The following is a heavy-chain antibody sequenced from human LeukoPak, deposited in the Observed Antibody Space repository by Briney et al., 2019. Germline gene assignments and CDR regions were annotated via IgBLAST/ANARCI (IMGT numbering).Heavy chain of an antibody. CDR2: MNPKSGYT. V-gene: IGHV1-8*01. Sequence: GASVTVSCKASGYTFTTYDINWVRQATGQGLEWMGWMNPKSGYTGSAQKFQGRVTMTRDTSISTAYMELSSLRTEDTAVYHCMRVAGSADYWGQGTLVTVSS. CDR3: MRVAGSADY. D-gene: IGHD6-19*01. J-gene: IGHJ4*02. CDR1: GYTFTTYD.